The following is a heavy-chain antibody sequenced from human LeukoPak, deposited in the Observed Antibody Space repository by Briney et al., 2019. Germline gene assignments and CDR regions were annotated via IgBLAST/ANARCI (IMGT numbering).Heavy chain of an antibody. Sequence: PGGSLRLSCVVSGISLSNVWMSWVRQAPGKGLEWVGRIKSKTEGGTTDYAAPVKGRFTISRDDSKNTLYLQMNSLKAEDTGLYYCTTMRGYYGMDVWGQGTTFTVS. D-gene: IGHD3-3*01. CDR1: GISLSNVW. CDR2: IKSKTEGGTT. J-gene: IGHJ6*02. V-gene: IGHV3-15*01. CDR3: TTMRGYYGMDV.